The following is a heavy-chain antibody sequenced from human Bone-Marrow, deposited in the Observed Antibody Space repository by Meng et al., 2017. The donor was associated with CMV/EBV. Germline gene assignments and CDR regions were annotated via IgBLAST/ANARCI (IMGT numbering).Heavy chain of an antibody. J-gene: IGHJ5*02. CDR2: INPSDGSR. V-gene: IGHV1-46*01. Sequence: ASVKVSCKTSGYTFTRHWMHWVRQAPGQGHEWMGIINPSDGSRSYAQKFQGRVTLTRDTSTSTVYMDLTSLRSEDTAVYYCARDLSNVNNWWLDPWGQGTLVTVSS. CDR3: ARDLSNVNNWWLDP. D-gene: IGHD1-1*01. CDR1: GYTFTRHW.